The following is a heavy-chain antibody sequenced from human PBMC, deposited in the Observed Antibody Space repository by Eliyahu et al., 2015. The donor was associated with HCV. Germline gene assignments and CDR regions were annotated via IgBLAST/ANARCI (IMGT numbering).Heavy chain of an antibody. D-gene: IGHD3/OR15-3a*01. CDR1: GFIFGSYA. V-gene: IGHV3-23*01. CDR2: ITSSGDAT. Sequence: EVQLLESAGGLVEPGGSLRLSCAASGFIFGSYAMSWVRQAPGKGLEWVSAITSSGDATYYADSVRGRFTLSRDNSKNTLYLQMNNLRVDDTAIYYCAKSHHAFWRGFILWGQGTLVTVSS. CDR3: AKSHHAFWRGFIL. J-gene: IGHJ4*02.